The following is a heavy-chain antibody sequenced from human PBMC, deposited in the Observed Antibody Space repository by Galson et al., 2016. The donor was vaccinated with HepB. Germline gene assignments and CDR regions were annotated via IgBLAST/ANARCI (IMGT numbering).Heavy chain of an antibody. CDR1: GFTFSTSD. CDR3: AKGLSGPDS. V-gene: IGHV3-23*01. CDR2: IRSSSHST. Sequence: SLRLSCAASGFTFSTSDMSWIRQAPGQGLEWVSAIRSSSHSTYYADSVKGRFTISRDKAKNTLFLQMDSLKIDDTAVYYCAKGLSGPDSWGQGTLVTVSS. J-gene: IGHJ4*02. D-gene: IGHD3-3*01.